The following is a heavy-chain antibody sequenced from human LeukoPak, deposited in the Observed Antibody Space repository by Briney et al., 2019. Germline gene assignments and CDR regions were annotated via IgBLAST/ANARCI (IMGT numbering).Heavy chain of an antibody. V-gene: IGHV1-8*01. CDR2: MTPNSGNT. CDR3: ARGPYCSSTSCYTGNWFDP. CDR1: RYTVTSYD. Sequence: AAVPVSCKPSRYTVTSYDINWGRQATAQGLEWIGWMTPNSGNTGYAQKFQGRVTMTRNTSISTAYMELSSLRSEDTAVYHCARGPYCSSTSCYTGNWFDPWGQGTLVTVSS. J-gene: IGHJ5*02. D-gene: IGHD2-2*02.